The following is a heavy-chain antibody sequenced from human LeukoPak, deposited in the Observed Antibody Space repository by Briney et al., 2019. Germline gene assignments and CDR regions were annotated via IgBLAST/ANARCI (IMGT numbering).Heavy chain of an antibody. J-gene: IGHJ5*02. D-gene: IGHD5-12*01. CDR2: ISSGGDNT. V-gene: IGHV3-23*01. CDR3: AKGYVVTWFDP. Sequence: VSFISSGGDNTYYAASVKCRFTISRDASKNTLFLHMNSLRAEDTAVYYCAKGYVVTWFDPCGQGTLVTVSS.